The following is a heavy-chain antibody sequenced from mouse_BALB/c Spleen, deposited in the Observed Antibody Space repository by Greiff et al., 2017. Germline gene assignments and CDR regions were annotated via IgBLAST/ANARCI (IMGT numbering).Heavy chain of an antibody. CDR3: ARKYGNWYFDV. Sequence: VQLQQSGAELVRPGALVKLSCKASGFNIKDYYMHWVKQRPEQGLEWIGWIDPENGNTIYDPKFQGKASITADPSSNTAYLQLSSLTSEDTAVYYCARKYGNWYFDVWGAGTTVTVSS. CDR1: GFNIKDYY. D-gene: IGHD2-10*02. V-gene: IGHV14-1*02. J-gene: IGHJ1*01. CDR2: IDPENGNT.